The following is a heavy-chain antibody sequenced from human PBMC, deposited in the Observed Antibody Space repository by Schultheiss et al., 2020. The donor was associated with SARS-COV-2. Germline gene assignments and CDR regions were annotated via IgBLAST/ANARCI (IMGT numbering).Heavy chain of an antibody. Sequence: GGSLRLSCAASGFRFSSYGMHWVRQAPGKGLEWVAVISYDGSSKYYADSVKGRFTISRDNSKNTLYLQMNSLRAEDTAVYYCARTGGYSYGSFDYWGQGTLVTVSS. D-gene: IGHD5-18*01. V-gene: IGHV3-30*03. CDR2: ISYDGSSK. CDR1: GFRFSSYG. CDR3: ARTGGYSYGSFDY. J-gene: IGHJ4*02.